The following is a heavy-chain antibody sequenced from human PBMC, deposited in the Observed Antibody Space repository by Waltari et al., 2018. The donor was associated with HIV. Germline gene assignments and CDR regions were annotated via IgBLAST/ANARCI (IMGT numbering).Heavy chain of an antibody. CDR3: ARCKKVAIVAAGNYNWFDP. CDR2: ISHSGST. V-gene: IGHV4-34*01. CDR1: GGSFTGYY. Sequence: QVQLQQWGAGLLKPSETLSLTCAVYGGSFTGYYWTWVRQPPGKGLEWIGEISHSGSTNNNPSLRSRVTISLDGSRNQFSLKLTSVTAADTAVFYCARCKKVAIVAAGNYNWFDPWGQGTLVTVSS. D-gene: IGHD2-15*01. J-gene: IGHJ5*02.